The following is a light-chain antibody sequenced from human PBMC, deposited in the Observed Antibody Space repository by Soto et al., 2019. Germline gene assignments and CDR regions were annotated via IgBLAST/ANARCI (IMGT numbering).Light chain of an antibody. V-gene: IGLV2-8*01. CDR3: SSYAGSSIPVA. Sequence: QSALTQPPSASGSPGQSVTISCTGASSDVGGYNFVSWYQQHPGKAPKLMIYDVTKRPSGVPDRFSGSKSGNTASLTVSGLQVDDEADYYCSSYAGSSIPVAFGGGTKLPS. CDR1: SSDVGGYNF. J-gene: IGLJ2*01. CDR2: DVT.